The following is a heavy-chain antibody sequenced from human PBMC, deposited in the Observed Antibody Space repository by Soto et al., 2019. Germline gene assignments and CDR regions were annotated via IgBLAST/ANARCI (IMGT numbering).Heavy chain of an antibody. J-gene: IGHJ4*02. CDR1: GYTFTGYY. D-gene: IGHD2-21*01. Sequence: ASVKVSCKASGYTFTGYYMHWVRQAPGQGLEWMGWINPNSGGTNYAQKFQGRVTMTRDTSISTAYMELSRLRSDDTAVYYCARANKNRVMRGPFDYWGQGTLVTVSS. CDR2: INPNSGGT. V-gene: IGHV1-2*02. CDR3: ARANKNRVMRGPFDY.